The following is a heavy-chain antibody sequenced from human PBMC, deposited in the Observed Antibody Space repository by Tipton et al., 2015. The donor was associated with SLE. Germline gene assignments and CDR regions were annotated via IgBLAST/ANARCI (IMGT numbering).Heavy chain of an antibody. D-gene: IGHD2-15*01. J-gene: IGHJ6*02. Sequence: QLVQSGAEVKKPGSSVKVSCKASGGTFSSYAISWVRQAPGQGLEWMGGIIPILGIANDAQKFQGRVTITTDESTSTAHMELSSLRSEDAAVYSCATGEWVAAPLRYYYGMDVWGQGTTVTVTS. V-gene: IGHV1-69*05. CDR1: GGTFSSYA. CDR2: IIPILGIA. CDR3: ATGEWVAAPLRYYYGMDV.